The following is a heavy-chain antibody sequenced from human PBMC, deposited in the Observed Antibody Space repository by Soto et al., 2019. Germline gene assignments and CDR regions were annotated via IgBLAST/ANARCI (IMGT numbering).Heavy chain of an antibody. V-gene: IGHV4-59*08. D-gene: IGHD4-17*01. Sequence: QVQLQESGPGLVKPSETLSLSCTVSGGSISSYYWSWIRQPPGKGLEWIGYIYYSGSTNYNPSLRSRVTISVGTSKNQFSLKRNPVTAADPAVYYCARGCGAVTFDLWGRGTLVTVSS. CDR1: GGSISSYY. J-gene: IGHJ2*01. CDR2: IYYSGST. CDR3: ARGCGAVTFDL.